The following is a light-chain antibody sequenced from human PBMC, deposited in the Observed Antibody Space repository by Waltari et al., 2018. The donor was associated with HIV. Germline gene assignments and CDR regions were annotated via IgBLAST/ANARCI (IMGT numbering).Light chain of an antibody. Sequence: DIQMTQSPSSLSASVGDRVTITCRASQSIGRYLNWYQQKPGKAPKLLIYASSSLQSGVPPRFSGSGSGTDFTLAISSLQPEDFATYYCQQSTSTPLTFGGGTNVEI. V-gene: IGKV1-39*01. CDR1: QSIGRY. CDR2: ASS. J-gene: IGKJ4*01. CDR3: QQSTSTPLT.